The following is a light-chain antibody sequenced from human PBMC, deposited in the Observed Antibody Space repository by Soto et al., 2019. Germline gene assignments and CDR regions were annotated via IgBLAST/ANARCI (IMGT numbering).Light chain of an antibody. V-gene: IGKV1-5*03. CDR2: RAS. CDR3: QQYSRWST. J-gene: IGKJ1*01. CDR1: QTISSW. Sequence: DIQVTQSPSTLSASVGDRVTITCRASQTISSWLAWYQQKPGMAPKLLIYRASTLQSGVPSRFSGSGSGTEFTLTISSLQPDDFATYYCQQYSRWSTFGQGTKVDIK.